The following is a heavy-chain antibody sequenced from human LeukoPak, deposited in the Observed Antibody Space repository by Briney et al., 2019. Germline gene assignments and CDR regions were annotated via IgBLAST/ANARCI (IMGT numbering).Heavy chain of an antibody. CDR2: IWYDGSNK. Sequence: GGSLRLSCAASGFTFSSYGMHWVRQAPGKGLEWVTLIWYDGSNKYYADSVKGQFTISRDNSKNTLYLQMNSLRAEDTAVYYCARGVEQQLVRGYYYMDVWGKGTTVTVSS. CDR1: GFTFSSYG. CDR3: ARGVEQQLVRGYYYMDV. J-gene: IGHJ6*03. D-gene: IGHD6-13*01. V-gene: IGHV3-33*01.